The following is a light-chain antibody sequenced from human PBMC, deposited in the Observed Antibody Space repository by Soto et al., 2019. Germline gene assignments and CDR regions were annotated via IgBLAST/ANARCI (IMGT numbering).Light chain of an antibody. J-gene: IGLJ1*01. Sequence: ALTQPPSASGTPGQRVTISCSGSSSNIGSNTVNWYQQLPGTAPKLLIYTNDQRPSGVPDRFSGSRSGTSASLAISGLQFEDEADYHCSSWDDNLDAVVFGAGTKVTVL. CDR1: SSNIGSNT. CDR2: TND. V-gene: IGLV1-44*01. CDR3: SSWDDNLDAVV.